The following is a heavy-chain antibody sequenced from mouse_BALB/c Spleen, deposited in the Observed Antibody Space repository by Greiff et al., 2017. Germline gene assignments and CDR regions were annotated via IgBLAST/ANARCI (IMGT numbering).Heavy chain of an antibody. V-gene: IGHV5-9-4*01. CDR3: ARDPLQDGNYMDY. D-gene: IGHD2-1*01. CDR2: ISSGGSYT. CDR1: GFTFSSYA. Sequence: EVQRVESGGGLVKPGGSLKLSCAASGFTFSSYAMSWVRQSPEKRLEWVAEISSGGSYTYYPDTVTGRFTISRDNAKNTLYLEMSSLRSEDTAMYYCARDPLQDGNYMDYWGQGTSVTVSS. J-gene: IGHJ4*01.